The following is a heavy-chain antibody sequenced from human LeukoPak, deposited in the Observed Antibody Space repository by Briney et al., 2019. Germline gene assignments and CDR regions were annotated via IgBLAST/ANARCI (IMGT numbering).Heavy chain of an antibody. J-gene: IGHJ6*02. D-gene: IGHD1-26*01. CDR3: ARELSASYSFYYYGLDV. V-gene: IGHV3-48*03. CDR1: GFTFNSHE. CDR2: ISSGGSSV. Sequence: PGGSLRLSCAASGFTFNSHEMNWVRQAPGKGLEWLSYISSGGSSVNYADSVKGRFTVSRDNAKNSLYLQMSGLTVEDTATYYCARELSASYSFYYYGLDVWGQGTTVTVSS.